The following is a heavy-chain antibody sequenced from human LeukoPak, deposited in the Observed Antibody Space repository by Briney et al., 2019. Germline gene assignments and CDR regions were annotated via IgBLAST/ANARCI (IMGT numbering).Heavy chain of an antibody. J-gene: IGHJ5*02. V-gene: IGHV4-38-2*01. CDR1: GYSIRSAYY. Sequence: PSETLSLTCAVSGYSIRSAYYWGWIRQPPGKGLEWIGSIYHSGSTYYNPSLKSRVTMSVDTSKNQFSLQLSSVTAADMAGYYCVRADPDYGLNWFDPWGQGTLVTVSS. CDR2: IYHSGST. D-gene: IGHD4-17*01. CDR3: VRADPDYGLNWFDP.